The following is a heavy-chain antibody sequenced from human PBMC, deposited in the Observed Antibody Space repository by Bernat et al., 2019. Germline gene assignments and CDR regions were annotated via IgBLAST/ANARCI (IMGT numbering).Heavy chain of an antibody. D-gene: IGHD6-6*01. CDR1: GFTFSSYE. CDR2: ISSSGSTI. CDR3: ASDIAARPHDAFYI. Sequence: EVQLVESGGGLVQPGGSLRLSCAASGFTFSSYEMNWVRQAPGKGLEWVSYISSSGSTIYYADSVKGRFTISRDNAKNSLYLQMNSLRAEDTAVHYCASDIAARPHDAFYIWGQGTMVTVSS. J-gene: IGHJ3*02. V-gene: IGHV3-48*03.